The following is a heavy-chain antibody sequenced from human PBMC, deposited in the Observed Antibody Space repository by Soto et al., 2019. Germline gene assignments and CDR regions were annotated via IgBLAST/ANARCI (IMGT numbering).Heavy chain of an antibody. J-gene: IGHJ4*01. D-gene: IGHD5-18*01. CDR2: IYDSEVT. CDR3: GRDLAHGYTGKG. Sequence: TLSLTCSVSGAVVTSGENYWSWVRQPPGKGLEWLGYIYDSEVTSYTPALKSRVTLSLDRPNNQVSLKLRSVTAADTAVYCFGRDLAHGYTGKGWGHGTLVPVSS. V-gene: IGHV4-30-4*08. CDR1: GAVVTSGENY.